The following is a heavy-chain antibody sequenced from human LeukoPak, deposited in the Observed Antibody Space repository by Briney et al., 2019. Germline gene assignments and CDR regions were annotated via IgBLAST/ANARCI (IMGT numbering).Heavy chain of an antibody. CDR2: IIPIFGTA. CDR1: GYTFTSYY. D-gene: IGHD3-10*01. J-gene: IGHJ3*02. V-gene: IGHV1-69*13. CDR3: AVHLTAAHYGSGSYYSSPGAFDI. Sequence: ASVKVSCKASGYTFTSYYMHWVRQAPGQGLEWMGGIIPIFGTANYAQKFQGRVTITADESTSTAYMELSSLRSEDTAVYYCAVHLTAAHYGSGSYYSSPGAFDIWGQGTMVTVSS.